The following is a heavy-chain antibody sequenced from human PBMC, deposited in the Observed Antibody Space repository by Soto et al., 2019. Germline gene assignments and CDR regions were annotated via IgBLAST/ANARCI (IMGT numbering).Heavy chain of an antibody. CDR2: INWNGGST. J-gene: IGHJ4*02. D-gene: IGHD3-3*01. CDR1: GFTFDDYG. Sequence: EVQLVESGGGVVRPGGSLRLSCAASGFTFDDYGMSWVRQAPGKGLEWVSGINWNGGSTGYADSVKGRFTISRDNAKNSLYLQMNSLRAEDTALYHSLFRFTRACRSTYYDFWSGYYTDGITMVRGVTPPNYFDYWGQGTLVTVSS. CDR3: LFRFTRACRSTYYDFWSGYYTDGITMVRGVTPPNYFDY. V-gene: IGHV3-20*01.